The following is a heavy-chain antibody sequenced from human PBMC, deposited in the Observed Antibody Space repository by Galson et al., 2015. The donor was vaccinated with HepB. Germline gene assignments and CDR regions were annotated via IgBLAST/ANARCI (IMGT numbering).Heavy chain of an antibody. Sequence: SVKVSCKASGYTFTSYDINWVRQATGQGLEWMGWMNPNSGNTGYAQKFQGRVTMTRNTSISTAYMELSSLRSEDTTVYYCASRWGTPYYYYGMDVWGQGTTVTVSS. CDR1: GYTFTSYD. CDR3: ASRWGTPYYYYGMDV. V-gene: IGHV1-8*01. D-gene: IGHD1-1*01. CDR2: MNPNSGNT. J-gene: IGHJ6*02.